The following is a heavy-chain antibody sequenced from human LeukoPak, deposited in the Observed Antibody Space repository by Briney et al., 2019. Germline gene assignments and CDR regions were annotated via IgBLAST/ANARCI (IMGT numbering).Heavy chain of an antibody. CDR2: FDPADGET. Sequence: ASVKVSCKVSGYTLNELSMHWVRQAPGKGLEWMGGFDPADGETVYAHRFQGRLTMTEDTSTNTGYMELTSLRSEDTAVYYCAADGGGLSSVVTPRSSPFDYWGQGTLVTVSS. CDR3: AADGGGLSSVVTPRSSPFDY. V-gene: IGHV1-24*01. CDR1: GYTLNELS. J-gene: IGHJ4*02. D-gene: IGHD4-23*01.